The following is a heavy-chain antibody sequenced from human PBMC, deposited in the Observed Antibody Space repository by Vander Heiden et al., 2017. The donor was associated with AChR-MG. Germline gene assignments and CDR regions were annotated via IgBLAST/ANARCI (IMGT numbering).Heavy chain of an antibody. J-gene: IGHJ5*02. CDR3: ATFQFGSGSFYAWFDP. Sequence: QVQLVQSGAEVKKPGSAVKVSCKASGGTFSSYGISWVRQAPGQGLEWMGRIIPMLNIVNYAQKLQGRDTITADKSTSTAYMELSRLTSEDTAVYYCATFQFGSGSFYAWFDPWGQGTLVNVSS. V-gene: IGHV1-69*04. D-gene: IGHD3-10*01. CDR2: IIPMLNIV. CDR1: GGTFSSYG.